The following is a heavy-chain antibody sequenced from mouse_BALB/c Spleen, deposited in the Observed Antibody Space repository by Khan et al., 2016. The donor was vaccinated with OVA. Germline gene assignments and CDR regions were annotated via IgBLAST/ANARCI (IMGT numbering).Heavy chain of an antibody. D-gene: IGHD4-1*01. J-gene: IGHJ2*01. CDR1: GFTFSSYA. CDR3: TVDLFLGYLDY. CDR2: ISSGGFT. V-gene: IGHV5-6-5*01. Sequence: VQLKQSGGGLVKPGGSLKLSCAASGFTFSSYAMSWVRQTPETRLEWVASISSGGFTYYPDSVMCRFTISRDNARDILYLQMNSLRSEDTAIYYCTVDLFLGYLDYWGQGTTLTVSS.